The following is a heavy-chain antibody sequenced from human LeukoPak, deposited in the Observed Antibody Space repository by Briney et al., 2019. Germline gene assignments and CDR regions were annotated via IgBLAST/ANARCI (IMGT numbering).Heavy chain of an antibody. CDR2: IIPIFGIA. Sequence: ASVKVSCKASGGTFSSYAISWVRQAPGQGLEWMGRIIPIFGIANYAQKFQGRVTITADKSTSTAYMELSSLRSEDTAVYYCASHIGVVPAALYYYYGMDVWGQGTTVTVSS. D-gene: IGHD2-2*01. V-gene: IGHV1-69*04. J-gene: IGHJ6*02. CDR1: GGTFSSYA. CDR3: ASHIGVVPAALYYYYGMDV.